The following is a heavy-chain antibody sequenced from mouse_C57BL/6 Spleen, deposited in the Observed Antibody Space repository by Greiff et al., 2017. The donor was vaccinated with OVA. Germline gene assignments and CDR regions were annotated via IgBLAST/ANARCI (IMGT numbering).Heavy chain of an antibody. D-gene: IGHD2-3*01. CDR1: GFNIKDYY. V-gene: IGHV14-2*01. CDR2: IDPEDGET. J-gene: IGHJ2*01. CDR3: ASLIYDGYYPFY. Sequence: DVKLQESGAELVKPGASVKLSCTASGFNIKDYYMHWVKQRTEQGLEWIGRIDPEDGETKYAPKFQGKATITADTSSNTAYLQLSSLTSEDTAVYYCASLIYDGYYPFYWGQGTTLTVSS.